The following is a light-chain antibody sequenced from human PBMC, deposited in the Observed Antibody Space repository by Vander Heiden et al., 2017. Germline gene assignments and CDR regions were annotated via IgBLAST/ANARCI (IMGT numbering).Light chain of an antibody. CDR3: EQSHSTPWT. J-gene: IGKJ1*01. V-gene: IGKV1-39*01. Sequence: DIQMTQSPSSLSVSVGDRVTITCRASQSISSYLNWYQQKPGKAPNLLIYSVSILQSGVPSRFSGSGYGTDFTLTISSLQPEDFATYYCEQSHSTPWTFGPGTKVEIE. CDR2: SVS. CDR1: QSISSY.